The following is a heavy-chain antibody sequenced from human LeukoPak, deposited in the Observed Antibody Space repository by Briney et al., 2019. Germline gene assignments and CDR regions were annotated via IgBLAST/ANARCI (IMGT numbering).Heavy chain of an antibody. CDR2: INHLGST. CDR1: GGSFTFYY. CDR3: ARTDYHSSGSFYDNWFDP. Sequence: SETLSLTCAVSGGSFTFYYWSWIRQSPGKGLEWIGEINHLGSTNHNPSLKSRVTISVDTSKTQFSLKLNSVTAADTAVYYCARTDYHSSGSFYDNWFDPWGQGTLVTVSS. J-gene: IGHJ5*02. D-gene: IGHD3-10*01. V-gene: IGHV4-34*01.